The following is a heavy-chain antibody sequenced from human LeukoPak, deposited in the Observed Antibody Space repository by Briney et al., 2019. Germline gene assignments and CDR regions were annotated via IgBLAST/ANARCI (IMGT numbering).Heavy chain of an antibody. D-gene: IGHD3-10*01. V-gene: IGHV3-21*01. CDR3: GRDFLGESGAGGP. Sequence: PGGSLRLSCTASGFTFSSYTMNWVRQAPGKGLEWASSISPSGSSTWHADSVKGRSTISRDNAKNSVHLQMTNLRVDDTAVYYCGRDFLGESGAGGPWGQGILVAVSS. CDR2: ISPSGSST. J-gene: IGHJ5*02. CDR1: GFTFSSYT.